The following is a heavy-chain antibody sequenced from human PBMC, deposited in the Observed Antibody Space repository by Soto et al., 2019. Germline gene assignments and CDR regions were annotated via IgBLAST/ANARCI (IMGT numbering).Heavy chain of an antibody. J-gene: IGHJ5*02. Sequence: EVQLVESGGGLVQPGGSLRLSCAASGFTVSNNYINWVRQAPGKGLEWVSVIYSGGSTYYADSVKGRFTIPRDNSKNTLYVQMNRLRAEDTAVYYCARGWPPTANRFDPWGQGTLVTVSS. V-gene: IGHV3-66*01. CDR3: ARGWPPTANRFDP. CDR2: IYSGGST. D-gene: IGHD1-26*01. CDR1: GFTVSNNY.